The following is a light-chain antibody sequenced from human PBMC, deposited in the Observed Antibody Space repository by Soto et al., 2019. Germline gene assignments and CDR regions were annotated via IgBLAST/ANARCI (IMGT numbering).Light chain of an antibody. CDR1: QIGLFSTNNKNY. J-gene: IGKJ4*01. V-gene: IGKV4-1*01. CDR3: EHYYSTPVT. Sequence: TQSPNCLAVSLGGGDTIGCMCTQIGLFSTNNKNYLAWYQQKPGQPPKLLLYWASTRESGVPDGFSGSGCGADFTLTMSSLQAEDVAVYYCEHYYSTPVTLGGGTKVDIK. CDR2: WAS.